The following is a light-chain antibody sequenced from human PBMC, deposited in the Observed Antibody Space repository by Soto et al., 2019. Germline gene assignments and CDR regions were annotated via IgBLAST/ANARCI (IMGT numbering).Light chain of an antibody. V-gene: IGKV1-5*03. CDR1: QTISSW. CDR3: QHYNSYSEA. J-gene: IGKJ1*01. CDR2: KAS. Sequence: DIQMTQSPSTLSGSVGDRVTITCRASQTISSWLAWYQQKPGKAPKLLIYKASTLKSGVPSRFSGSGSGTEFTLTISSLQPDDVATYYCQHYNSYSEAFGQGTKVDTK.